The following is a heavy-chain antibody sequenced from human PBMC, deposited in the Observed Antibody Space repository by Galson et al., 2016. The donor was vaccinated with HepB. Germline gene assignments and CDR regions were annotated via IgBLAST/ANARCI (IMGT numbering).Heavy chain of an antibody. V-gene: IGHV4-34*01. CDR2: INYGGST. CDR3: ARQQLVRGFHYYGMDV. J-gene: IGHJ6*02. CDR1: GGSFSAYY. Sequence: ETLSLTCAVYGGSFSAYYWTWIRQTPGKGLEWIGEINYGGSTKYNPSLKSRVTILLDKSKNQFSLRLSSVTAADTAVYYCARQQLVRGFHYYGMDVWGQGTTVTVSS. D-gene: IGHD6-13*01.